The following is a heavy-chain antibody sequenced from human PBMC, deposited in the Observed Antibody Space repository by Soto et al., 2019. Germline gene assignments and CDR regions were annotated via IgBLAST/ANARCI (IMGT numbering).Heavy chain of an antibody. Sequence: QVQLVQSGAEVKKPGASVKVSCKASGYTFTSYGISWVRQAPGQGLEWMGWISAYNGNTNYAQKLQGRVTMTTDTSTSTAYMELRSLRSDDTAVYYCARDLTVLTPMYYYGSGAQFDYWGQGTLVTVSS. J-gene: IGHJ4*02. V-gene: IGHV1-18*04. CDR3: ARDLTVLTPMYYYGSGAQFDY. CDR2: ISAYNGNT. D-gene: IGHD3-10*01. CDR1: GYTFTSYG.